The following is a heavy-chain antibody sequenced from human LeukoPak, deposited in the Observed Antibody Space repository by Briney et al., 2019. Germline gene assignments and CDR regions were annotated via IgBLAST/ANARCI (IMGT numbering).Heavy chain of an antibody. CDR2: IYYSWST. J-gene: IGHJ6*03. D-gene: IGHD3-9*01. V-gene: IGHV4-59*01. Sequence: PSETLSLTCTVSGGSISSYYWSWIRQPPGKGLEWIGYIYYSWSTNYNPSLKSRVTISVDTSKNQFSLQLSSVTAADTAVYYCARELSTGYYNYYYYYMDVWGKGTTVTVSS. CDR3: ARELSTGYYNYYYYYMDV. CDR1: GGSISSYY.